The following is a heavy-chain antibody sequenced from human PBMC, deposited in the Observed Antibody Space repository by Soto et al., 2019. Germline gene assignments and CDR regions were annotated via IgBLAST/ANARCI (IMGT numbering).Heavy chain of an antibody. D-gene: IGHD2-21*02. J-gene: IGHJ2*01. CDR3: ARSGDSPLYWYFDL. CDR1: GYTFTGYY. CDR2: INPNSGGT. V-gene: IGHV1-2*02. Sequence: ASVKLSCKACGYTFTGYYMHWARQAPGQGLEWMGWINPNSGGTNYAQKFQGRVTMTRDTSISTAYMELSRLRSDDTAVYYCARSGDSPLYWYFDLWGRGTPVTVSS.